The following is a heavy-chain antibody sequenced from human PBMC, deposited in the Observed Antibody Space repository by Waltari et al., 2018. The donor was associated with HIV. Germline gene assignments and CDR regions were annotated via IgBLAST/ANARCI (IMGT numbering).Heavy chain of an antibody. D-gene: IGHD5-12*01. Sequence: EVQLVEAGGGLIQPGGYLSRACAASGFTVSSNYMSWVRQAPGKGLEWVSVIYSGGSKYYADSVKGRFTISRDNSKNTLYLQMNSLRAEDTAVYYCARDPEMATKWGYWGQGTLVTVSS. V-gene: IGHV3-53*01. CDR2: IYSGGSK. CDR3: ARDPEMATKWGY. J-gene: IGHJ4*02. CDR1: GFTVSSNY.